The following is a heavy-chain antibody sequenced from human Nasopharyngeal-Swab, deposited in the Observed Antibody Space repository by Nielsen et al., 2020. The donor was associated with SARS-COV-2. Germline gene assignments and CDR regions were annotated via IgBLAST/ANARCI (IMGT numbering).Heavy chain of an antibody. Sequence: GESLKISCVASGFTFSSYSMNWVRQAPGKGLEWVSSISSSSSSIYYADSVKGRFTISRDNAKNSLYLQMNSLRAEDTAVYYCARDQTYSSGWYGPYYFDYWGQGTLVTVSS. J-gene: IGHJ4*02. CDR3: ARDQTYSSGWYGPYYFDY. CDR2: ISSSSSSI. CDR1: GFTFSSYS. D-gene: IGHD6-19*01. V-gene: IGHV3-21*01.